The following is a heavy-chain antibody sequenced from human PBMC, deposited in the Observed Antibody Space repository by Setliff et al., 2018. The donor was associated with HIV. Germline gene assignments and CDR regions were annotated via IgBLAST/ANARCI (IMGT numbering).Heavy chain of an antibody. Sequence: VASVKVSCKASGYTFTDYYMQWVRQAPGQGLEWMGRINPDSGGANYAQKFQGRVTMTRDTSISTAYMELSSLRSDDTAVYYCAGGLLSQKEPFDPWGQGTLVTVSS. D-gene: IGHD5-18*01. CDR1: GYTFTDYY. V-gene: IGHV1-2*06. CDR3: AGGLLSQKEPFDP. J-gene: IGHJ5*02. CDR2: INPDSGGA.